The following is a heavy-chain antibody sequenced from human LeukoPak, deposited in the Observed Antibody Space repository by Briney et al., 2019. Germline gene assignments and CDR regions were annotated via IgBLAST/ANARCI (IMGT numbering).Heavy chain of an antibody. CDR2: IRYDGSNK. J-gene: IGHJ4*02. V-gene: IGHV3-30*02. CDR3: AKDRRGVCIDY. D-gene: IGHD3-10*01. Sequence: GGSLRLSCAASGFNFSSYVMHWVRQAPGKGLEWVAFIRYDGSNKYYADSVKGRFTISRDNSKNTLYLQMNSLRAEDTAVYYCAKDRRGVCIDYWGQGTLVTVSS. CDR1: GFNFSSYV.